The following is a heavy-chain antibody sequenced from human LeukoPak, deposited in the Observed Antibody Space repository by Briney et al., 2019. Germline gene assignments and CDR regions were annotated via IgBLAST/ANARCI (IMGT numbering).Heavy chain of an antibody. CDR3: ARANSGSYRI. CDR1: GGSIDNHF. Sequence: SETLSLTCTVSGGSIDNHFWNWIRQSPGKGLEWIGYIYYSGSTNYNPSLKSRVTISVDTSKNQFSLKLSSVTAADTAVYYCARANSGSYRIWGQGTLVTVSS. J-gene: IGHJ4*02. V-gene: IGHV4-59*11. CDR2: IYYSGST. D-gene: IGHD1-26*01.